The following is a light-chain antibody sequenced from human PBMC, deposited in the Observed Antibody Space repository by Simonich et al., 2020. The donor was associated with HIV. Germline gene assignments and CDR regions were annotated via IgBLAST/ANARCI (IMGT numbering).Light chain of an antibody. Sequence: DVVMTQSPLSLPVTLGQPASISCRSRQSLVHSDGNTYLNWFQQRPGQSPRRLIYKVSNRDSGVPDRFNGSGSGTDFTLKISRVEAEDVGVYFCMQGSHWPPWTFGQGTKVEIK. CDR2: KVS. J-gene: IGKJ1*01. CDR3: MQGSHWPPWT. CDR1: QSLVHSDGNTY. V-gene: IGKV2-30*02.